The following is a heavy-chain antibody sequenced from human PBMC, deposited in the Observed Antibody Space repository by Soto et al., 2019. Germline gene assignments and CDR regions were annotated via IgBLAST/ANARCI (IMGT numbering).Heavy chain of an antibody. CDR1: GFTFSRYD. D-gene: IGHD3-16*01. J-gene: IGHJ6*02. CDR3: ARALRLYDNAAYAHYYFYHGMVV. V-gene: IGHV3-13*05. Sequence: EVQVVESGGGLVQPGGSLRLSCAASGFTFSRYDMQWVRQATGKGLEWVSAIGTAGDPYYSGSVKGRFTISRENAKNSVYLQMNSLRAGDTAVYYCARALRLYDNAAYAHYYFYHGMVVWLQGTTVAVSS. CDR2: IGTAGDP.